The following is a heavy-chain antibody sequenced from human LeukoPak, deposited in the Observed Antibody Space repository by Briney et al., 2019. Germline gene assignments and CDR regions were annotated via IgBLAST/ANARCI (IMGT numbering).Heavy chain of an antibody. CDR1: GDSVSSISVA. CDR2: TYYRSKWYY. CDR3: SLARSEYHYGMDV. V-gene: IGHV6-1*01. J-gene: IGHJ6*02. Sequence: SQTLSLTCAISGDSVSSISVAWNWIRQSPSRGLEWLGRTYYRSKWYYEYAVSVKSRINISPDTPKNQFSLQLTSVTPEDTAVYYCSLARSEYHYGMDVWGQGTTVTVSS.